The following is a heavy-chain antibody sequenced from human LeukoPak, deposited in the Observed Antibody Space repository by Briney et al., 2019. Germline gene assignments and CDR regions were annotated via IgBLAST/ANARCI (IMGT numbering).Heavy chain of an antibody. J-gene: IGHJ4*02. V-gene: IGHV1-2*02. Sequence: ASVKVSCKASGYTFTGYYMHWVRQAPGQGLEWVGWINPNSGGTNYAQKFQGRVTMTRDTSITTAYMELSRLRSDDTAVYYCARDIGYSSGWTGRSYYFDYWGQGTLVTVSS. CDR3: ARDIGYSSGWTGRSYYFDY. CDR1: GYTFTGYY. CDR2: INPNSGGT. D-gene: IGHD6-19*01.